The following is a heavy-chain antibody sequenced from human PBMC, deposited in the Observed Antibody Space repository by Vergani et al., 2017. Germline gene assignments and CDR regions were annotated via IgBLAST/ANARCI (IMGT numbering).Heavy chain of an antibody. J-gene: IGHJ4*02. D-gene: IGHD2-2*02. Sequence: QVQLQESGPGLVKPPGTLSLTCAVSGDSISSNNCWTWVRQPPGKGLEWIGEICHTEDTNYSPSLKSRVTVSVDESRNLFSLRLNSVTGADTAVYYCATIGYRRWGYYFDYWGQGILVTVSS. CDR1: GDSISSNNC. CDR2: ICHTEDT. CDR3: ATIGYRRWGYYFDY. V-gene: IGHV4-4*03.